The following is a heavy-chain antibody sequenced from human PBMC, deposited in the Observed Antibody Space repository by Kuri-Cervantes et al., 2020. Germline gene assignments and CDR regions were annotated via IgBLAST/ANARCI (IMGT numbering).Heavy chain of an antibody. Sequence: ASVKVSCKASGYTFTGYYMHWVRQAPGQGLEWMGWINPNSGGTNYAQKFQGRVTLTTDTSITTAYMEVSRLRFDDTAVYYCAKERTTLFDYWGQGTLVTVSS. V-gene: IGHV1-2*02. D-gene: IGHD1-7*01. CDR3: AKERTTLFDY. CDR2: INPNSGGT. J-gene: IGHJ4*02. CDR1: GYTFTGYY.